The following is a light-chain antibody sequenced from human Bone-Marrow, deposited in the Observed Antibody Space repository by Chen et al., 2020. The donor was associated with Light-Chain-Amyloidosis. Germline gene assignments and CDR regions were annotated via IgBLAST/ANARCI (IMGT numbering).Light chain of an antibody. J-gene: IGKJ4*01. CDR1: QSVLYSSNNKNY. CDR3: QQYYSTNT. CDR2: WAS. Sequence: DIVMTQSPDSLAVSLGERATINCKSSQSVLYSSNNKNYLAWYQQKPGQPPKLLIYWASTRESGVPDRFSGSGSGIDFTLTISSLQAEDVGVYYCQQYYSTNTFGGGTKVEIK. V-gene: IGKV4-1*01.